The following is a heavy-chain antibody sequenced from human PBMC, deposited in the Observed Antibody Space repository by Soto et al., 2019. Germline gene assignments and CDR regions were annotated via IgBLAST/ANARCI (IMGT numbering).Heavy chain of an antibody. J-gene: IGHJ4*02. V-gene: IGHV4-59*01. CDR1: GGSISSYY. CDR2: IYYSGST. CDR3: ARVSSGWWDFDY. Sequence: QVQLQESGPGLVKPSETLSLTCTVSGGSISSYYWSWIRQPPGKGLEWIGYIYYSGSTNYNPSLKSRVTISLNTSKNNFSLTLTPVTAADTAVYYCARVSSGWWDFDYWGQGTLVTVSS. D-gene: IGHD6-19*01.